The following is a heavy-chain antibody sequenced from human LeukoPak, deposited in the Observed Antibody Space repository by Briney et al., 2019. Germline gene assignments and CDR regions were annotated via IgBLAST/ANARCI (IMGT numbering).Heavy chain of an antibody. CDR3: ARDRDYYYDSSGYSD. Sequence: ASVKVSCKVSGYTLTELSMHWVRQAPGKGLEWMGGFDPEDGETIYAQKFQGRVTMTRDMSTSTVYMELSSLRSEDTAVYYCARDRDYYYDSSGYSDWGQGTLVTVSS. D-gene: IGHD3-22*01. J-gene: IGHJ4*02. CDR1: GYTLTELS. CDR2: FDPEDGET. V-gene: IGHV1-24*01.